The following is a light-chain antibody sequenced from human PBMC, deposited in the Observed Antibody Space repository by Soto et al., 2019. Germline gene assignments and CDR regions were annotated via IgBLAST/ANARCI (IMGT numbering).Light chain of an antibody. V-gene: IGKV3-20*01. CDR1: QSVSNTY. CDR2: GAS. Sequence: EIVLTQSPGTLSLSPGERATLSCRASQSVSNTYLAWYQQKAGQAPRLLIYGASSRATGIPDRFRGTGSGTDLTLTITRLEPEDFAVYYCQQYGGSPLVTFGGGTKVEI. CDR3: QQYGGSPLVT. J-gene: IGKJ4*01.